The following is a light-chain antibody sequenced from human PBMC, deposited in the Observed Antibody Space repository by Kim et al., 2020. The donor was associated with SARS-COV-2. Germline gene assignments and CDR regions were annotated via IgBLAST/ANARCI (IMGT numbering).Light chain of an antibody. Sequence: DIQMTQSPSSLSASVGDRVTITCQASQDISNCLDWYQQKPGKAPQLLIYAASTLESGVPSRFGGSGSGTAFTLTISSLQPEDIATYYCHQYNNFPITFGRGTQVDIK. CDR3: HQYNNFPIT. CDR1: QDISNC. J-gene: IGKJ3*01. V-gene: IGKV1-33*01. CDR2: AAS.